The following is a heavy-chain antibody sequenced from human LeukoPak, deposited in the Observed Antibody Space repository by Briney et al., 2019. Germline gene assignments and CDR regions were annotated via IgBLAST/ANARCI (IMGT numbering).Heavy chain of an antibody. D-gene: IGHD3-10*01. CDR1: GFTFSSYS. J-gene: IGHJ5*02. CDR3: ARDMVRGVQNWFNP. V-gene: IGHV3-21*01. Sequence: KAGGSLRLSCAASGFTFSSYSMNWVRQAPGKGLEWVSSISSSSSYIYYADSVSGRFTISRDNAKNSLYLQMNSLRAEDTAVYYCARDMVRGVQNWFNPWGQGTLVTVSS. CDR2: ISSSSSYI.